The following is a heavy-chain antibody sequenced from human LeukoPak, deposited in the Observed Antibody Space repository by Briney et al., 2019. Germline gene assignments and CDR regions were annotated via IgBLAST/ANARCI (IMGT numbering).Heavy chain of an antibody. CDR1: GFTFSSYA. V-gene: IGHV3-23*01. D-gene: IGHD3-9*01. CDR2: ISGSGGST. Sequence: GGSLRLSCAASGFTFSSYAMSWVRQAPGKGLEWVSAISGSGGSTYYADSVKGRFTISRDNSKNTLYLQMNSLRAEDTAVCYCAKEGDILTGYPSTFLDYWGQGTLVTVSS. J-gene: IGHJ4*02. CDR3: AKEGDILTGYPSTFLDY.